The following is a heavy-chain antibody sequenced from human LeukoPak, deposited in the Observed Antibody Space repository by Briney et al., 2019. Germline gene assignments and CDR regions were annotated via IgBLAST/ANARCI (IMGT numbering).Heavy chain of an antibody. V-gene: IGHV4-30-4*07. Sequence: SETLSLTCAVSVGSISSGGYSWNWIRQPPGKGLEWIGYIHYSGSTYYHPSLKSRVTISVDTSKNQSSLKLSSVTAADTAVYYCAREVDNSHYYHPSAFDIWGQGTMVTVSS. CDR2: IHYSGST. D-gene: IGHD3-22*01. J-gene: IGHJ3*02. CDR1: VGSISSGGYS. CDR3: AREVDNSHYYHPSAFDI.